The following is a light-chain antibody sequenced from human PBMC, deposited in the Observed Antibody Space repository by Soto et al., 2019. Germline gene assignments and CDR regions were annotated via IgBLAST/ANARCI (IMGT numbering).Light chain of an antibody. CDR1: SSDIGDYDY. J-gene: IGLJ1*01. CDR3: CSYADKYTYV. Sequence: QSVLTQPRSVSGSPGQSVTISCTGTSSDIGDYDYVSWYRHHAGKTPKLMIYDVTKRPSGVPDRFSGSTSGSTASLTISGLQAEDEADYYCCSYADKYTYVFGTVKKVTVX. CDR2: DVT. V-gene: IGLV2-11*01.